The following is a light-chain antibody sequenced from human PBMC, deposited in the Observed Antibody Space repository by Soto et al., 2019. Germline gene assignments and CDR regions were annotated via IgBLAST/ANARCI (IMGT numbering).Light chain of an antibody. CDR3: QQYYGIPFT. Sequence: EIVLTQSPGTLSLSPGERATLSCRASQSVDSTYLAWYQQRPGQAPRLLIYATSSRAAGVPDRFSGSGSGTDFTLTISRLEPEDFAVYYCQQYYGIPFTFGPGTKVHIK. CDR1: QSVDSTY. J-gene: IGKJ3*01. V-gene: IGKV3-20*01. CDR2: ATS.